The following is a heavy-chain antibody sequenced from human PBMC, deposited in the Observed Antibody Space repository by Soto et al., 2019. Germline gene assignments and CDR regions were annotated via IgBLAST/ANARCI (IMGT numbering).Heavy chain of an antibody. J-gene: IGHJ6*02. Sequence: QVQLQESGPGLVKPSGTLSLTCAVSGGSISSSNCWSWVRQPPGKGLEWIGEIYHSGSTNFNPSLKSRVTKSVDKSKNQFSLKLNSVTAADTAVYYCARVSGSYYSGMDVWCQWTTVTVSS. CDR1: GGSISSSNC. V-gene: IGHV4-4*02. CDR3: ARVSGSYYSGMDV. CDR2: IYHSGST.